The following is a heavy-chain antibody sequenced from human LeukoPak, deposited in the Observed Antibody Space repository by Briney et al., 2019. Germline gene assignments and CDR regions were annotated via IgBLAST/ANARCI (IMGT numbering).Heavy chain of an antibody. J-gene: IGHJ4*02. V-gene: IGHV3-23*01. CDR3: ARATDRSYDDLWSGYFSSFDY. CDR1: GFTFSSYA. D-gene: IGHD3-3*01. CDR2: ISGSGGST. Sequence: GGSLRLSCAASGFTFSSYAMRWVRQAPGKGLEWVSAISGSGGSTYYADSVKGRFTISRDNPTDTLYLQMNSLTAEDTGLYYCARATDRSYDDLWSGYFSSFDYWGQGTLVTVSS.